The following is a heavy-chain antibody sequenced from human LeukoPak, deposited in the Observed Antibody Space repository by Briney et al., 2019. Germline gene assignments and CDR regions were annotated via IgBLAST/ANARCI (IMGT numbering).Heavy chain of an antibody. Sequence: SETLSLTCTLSGGSITRGGYYWPWIRQHPGKGLEWIGYIYYSGSTYYNPSLKSRVTISVDTSKNQFSLKLRTVSASDTAVYYGARCTSPRAGPFDDWGQGTLVTVSS. V-gene: IGHV4-31*03. CDR3: ARCTSPRAGPFDD. J-gene: IGHJ4*02. CDR2: IYYSGST. CDR1: GGSITRGGYY. D-gene: IGHD2-2*01.